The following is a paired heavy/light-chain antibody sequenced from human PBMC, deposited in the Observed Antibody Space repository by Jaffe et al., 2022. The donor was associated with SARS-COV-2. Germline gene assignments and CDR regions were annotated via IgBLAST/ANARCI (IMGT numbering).Light chain of an antibody. J-gene: IGLJ2*01. CDR3: CSYAGSYVV. Sequence: QSALTQPRSVSGSPGQSVTIACTGTSSDIGAYNYVSWYQQHPGTAPKLMIYDVSRRPSGVPDRFSGSKSDNTASLTISGLRAEDSADYYCCSYAGSYVVFGGGTKLTVL. CDR1: SSDIGAYNY. CDR2: DVS. V-gene: IGLV2-11*01.
Heavy chain of an antibody. V-gene: IGHV1-46*04. CDR3: ASGMSYMDV. J-gene: IGHJ6*03. Sequence: QVQLVQSGAEVKKPGASVKVSCKASGYTFSSYYMHWVRQAPGQGLEWMGIISPSGASTTYTQKLQGRVTMTRDTSTSTVYMELSSLRSEDTALYYCASGMSYMDVWGKGTTVTVSS. CDR2: ISPSGAST. CDR1: GYTFSSYY.